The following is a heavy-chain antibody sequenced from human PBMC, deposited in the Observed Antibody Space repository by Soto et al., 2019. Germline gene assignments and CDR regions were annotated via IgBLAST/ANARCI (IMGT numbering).Heavy chain of an antibody. D-gene: IGHD5-12*01. CDR1: GASIVTNNW. Sequence: SETLSLTCGVSGASIVTNNWWSFVRQPPGKGLEWIGEVYHSGTTNCNPSLKSRVTISIDKSKNQFSLTLTSMTAADTAWYYCAVPGRGDFDYWSQGTLVAVSS. CDR2: VYHSGTT. CDR3: AVPGRGDFDY. J-gene: IGHJ4*02. V-gene: IGHV4-4*02.